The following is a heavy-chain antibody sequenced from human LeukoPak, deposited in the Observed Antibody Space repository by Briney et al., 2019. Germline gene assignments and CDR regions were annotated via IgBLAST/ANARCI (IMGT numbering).Heavy chain of an antibody. CDR3: ARLEYSSSSPHYYYYYYMDV. J-gene: IGHJ6*03. Sequence: PSETLSLTCTVSGGSISSYYWSWIRQPPGKGLEWIGYIYYSGSTNYNPSLKSRVAISVDTSKNQFSLKLSSVTAADTAVYYCARLEYSSSSPHYYYYYYMDVWGKGTTVTVSS. CDR1: GGSISSYY. V-gene: IGHV4-59*01. D-gene: IGHD6-6*01. CDR2: IYYSGST.